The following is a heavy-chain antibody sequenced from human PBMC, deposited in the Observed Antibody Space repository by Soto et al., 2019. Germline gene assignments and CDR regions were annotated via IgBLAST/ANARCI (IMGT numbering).Heavy chain of an antibody. CDR1: GVSISDTSYY. Sequence: QLQLQESGPGLVKPSETLSLTCNVSGVSISDTSYYWGWIRQPPGKGLEWIWTIYFNGNTFYNPSLKSRLTISVDTSKNQFSLRLTSVTAADTAVYYCARQGSYWGQGTLVAVSS. V-gene: IGHV4-39*01. CDR2: IYFNGNT. J-gene: IGHJ4*02. CDR3: ARQGSY.